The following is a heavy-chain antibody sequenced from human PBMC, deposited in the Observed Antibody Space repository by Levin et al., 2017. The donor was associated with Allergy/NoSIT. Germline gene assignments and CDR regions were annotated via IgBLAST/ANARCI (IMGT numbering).Heavy chain of an antibody. D-gene: IGHD4-17*01. CDR3: AKYPSTVTSGY. CDR2: ISGSGGST. V-gene: IGHV3-23*01. J-gene: IGHJ4*02. Sequence: GGSLRLSCAAYGFTFSTYAMSWVRQAPGKGLEWVSAISGSGGSTYYEDSVKGRFTISRDNSKNTLYLQMNSLRAEDTAVYYCAKYPSTVTSGYWGQGTLVTVSS. CDR1: GFTFSTYA.